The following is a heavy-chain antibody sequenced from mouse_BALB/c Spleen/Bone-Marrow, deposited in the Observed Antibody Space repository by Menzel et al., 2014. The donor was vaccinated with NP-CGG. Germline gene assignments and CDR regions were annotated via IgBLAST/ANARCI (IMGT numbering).Heavy chain of an antibody. CDR3: ARGEGYDGWYFDV. D-gene: IGHD2-2*01. J-gene: IGHJ1*01. V-gene: IGHV1-67*01. CDR2: ISTYSGNT. CDR1: GYTFTDYA. Sequence: VKLMESGPELVRPGVSVKISCKGSGYTFTDYAMHWVRQSHAKSLEWIGVISTYSGNTNYNQKFKGRATMTVDKSSSTAYMELTRLTSEDSAIYYCARGEGYDGWYFDVWGAGTTVTVSS.